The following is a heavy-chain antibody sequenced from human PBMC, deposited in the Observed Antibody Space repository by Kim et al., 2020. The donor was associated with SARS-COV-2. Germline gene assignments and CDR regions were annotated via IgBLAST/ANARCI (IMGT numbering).Heavy chain of an antibody. J-gene: IGHJ4*02. CDR3: EASDY. Sequence: RDSGVRPHYADSVKGRFTISRDKSKSTLFLHMNSLRAEDTAIYYCEASDYWGQGSLVTVSS. V-gene: IGHV3-23*01. CDR2: RDSGVRP.